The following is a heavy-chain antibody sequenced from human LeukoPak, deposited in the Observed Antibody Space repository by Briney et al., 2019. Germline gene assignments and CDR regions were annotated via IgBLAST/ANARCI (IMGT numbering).Heavy chain of an antibody. Sequence: PSETLSLTCAVYGGSFSGYYWSWIRQPPGKGLEWIGEINHSGSTNYNPSLKSRVTISVDKSKNQFSLKLSSVTAADTAVYYCASSGIAAAGTLYAMDVWGQGTTVTVSS. J-gene: IGHJ6*02. V-gene: IGHV4-34*01. CDR1: GGSFSGYY. CDR2: INHSGST. CDR3: ASSGIAAAGTLYAMDV. D-gene: IGHD6-13*01.